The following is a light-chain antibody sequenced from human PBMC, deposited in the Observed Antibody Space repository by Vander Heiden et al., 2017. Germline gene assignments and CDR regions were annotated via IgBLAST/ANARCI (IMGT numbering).Light chain of an antibody. V-gene: IGLV2-14*03. CDR3: SSWTSSSTLA. J-gene: IGLJ2*01. CDR2: DVS. CDR1: SSDVGTYNY. Sequence: QSALTQPASVSGSPGQPITTSCTGTSSDVGTYNYVSWYQQHPGKAPKLMIYDVSARPSGVSNRFSGSKSGNTASLTISGLQAEDETDYYCSSWTSSSTLAFGGGTKLTVL.